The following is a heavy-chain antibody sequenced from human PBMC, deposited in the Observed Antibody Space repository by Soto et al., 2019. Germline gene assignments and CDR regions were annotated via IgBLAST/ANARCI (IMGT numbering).Heavy chain of an antibody. CDR1: GFTLCRHT. J-gene: IGHJ3*02. CDR2: IGSRTSDI. D-gene: IGHD3-22*01. CDR3: VRDYYDTSGYPNTFDM. V-gene: IGHV3-21*01. Sequence: GGSLRLSCAASGFTLCRHTMNWVRQAPGKGLEWVSFIGSRTSDIYYADSVRGRFTISRDNAKNSLYLDLTRLRAEDTAVYFCVRDYYDTSGYPNTFDMWGQGTMVTVSS.